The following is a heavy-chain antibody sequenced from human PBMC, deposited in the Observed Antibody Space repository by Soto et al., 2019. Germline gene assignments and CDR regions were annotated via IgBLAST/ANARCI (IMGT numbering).Heavy chain of an antibody. J-gene: IGHJ5*01. CDR1: GGSISSGDYY. CDR2: IYYSGST. CDR3: ARGSPIVSGDSRGYRKCFDS. Sequence: SETLSLTCTVSGGSISSGDYYWSWIRQPPGKGLEWIGYIYYSGSTYYNPSLKSRVTISVDTSKNQFSLKLSSVTAADTAVYYCARGSPIVSGDSRGYRKCFDSPCQATLVTGS. V-gene: IGHV4-30-4*01. D-gene: IGHD3-22*01.